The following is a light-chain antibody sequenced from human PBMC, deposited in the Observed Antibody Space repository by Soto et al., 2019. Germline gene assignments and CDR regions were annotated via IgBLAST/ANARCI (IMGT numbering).Light chain of an antibody. Sequence: EIVFTQSPATPSFSPGGRAPPSCRSSQSVSRYLAWYQQKPGQAPRLLIYDASNRATGIPARFSGSGSGTDFTLTISSLEPEDFAVYYCQQYEKWPPSITFGQGTRLEIK. CDR1: QSVSRY. CDR2: DAS. V-gene: IGKV3-11*01. J-gene: IGKJ5*01. CDR3: QQYEKWPPSIT.